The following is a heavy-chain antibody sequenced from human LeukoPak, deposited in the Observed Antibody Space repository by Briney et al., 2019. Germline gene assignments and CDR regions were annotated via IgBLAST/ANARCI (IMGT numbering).Heavy chain of an antibody. Sequence: KPGGSLRLSCAASGFTFNSHDMNWVRQAPGKGLEWLSSITSASTNYIYYADSVKGRFTISRDEAKNSLYLQMDSLRAEDTAIYYCARDYGGPHYFDYWGQGTLVTVSS. J-gene: IGHJ4*02. V-gene: IGHV3-21*01. D-gene: IGHD2-15*01. CDR2: ITSASTNYI. CDR1: GFTFNSHD. CDR3: ARDYGGPHYFDY.